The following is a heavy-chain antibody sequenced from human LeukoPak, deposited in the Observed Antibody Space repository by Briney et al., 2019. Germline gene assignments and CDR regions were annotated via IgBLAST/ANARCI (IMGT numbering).Heavy chain of an antibody. V-gene: IGHV3-23*01. CDR2: ISGSGGST. D-gene: IGHD3-3*01. CDR3: AKIGGSNYDFWSGYWDGGYFDY. J-gene: IGHJ4*02. CDR1: GFTISNNY. Sequence: GGSLRLSCVASGFTISNNYMSWVRQAPGKGLEWVCAISGSGGSTYYADSVKGRFTISRDNSKNTLYLQMNSLRAEDTAVYYCAKIGGSNYDFWSGYWDGGYFDYWGQGTLVTVSS.